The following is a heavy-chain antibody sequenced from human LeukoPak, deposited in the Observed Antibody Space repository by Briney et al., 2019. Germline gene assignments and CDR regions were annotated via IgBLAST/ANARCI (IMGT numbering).Heavy chain of an antibody. CDR2: FYPGESDT. J-gene: IGHJ4*02. D-gene: IGHD3-10*01. Sequence: GESLKTSRKGSGYIFTSYWIGWVRQVPGKGLEWVGTFYPGESDTRYSPSFQGQVTISADKSITPAYLQWSSLKASDPAMYYCARHTRDDYYGWGSYYNDNWGQGTLVTVSS. CDR1: GYIFTSYW. V-gene: IGHV5-51*01. CDR3: ARHTRDDYYGWGSYYNDN.